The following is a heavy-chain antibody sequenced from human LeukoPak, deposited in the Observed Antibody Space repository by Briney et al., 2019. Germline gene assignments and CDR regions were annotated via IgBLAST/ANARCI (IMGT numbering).Heavy chain of an antibody. CDR1: GFTFSTYW. CDR3: ARRHHFGFLDS. Sequence: GGSLRLSCAASGFTFSTYWMHWVRQAPGKGLVWVSRIKGDGTITTYADSVRGRFTISRDNAKNTLYLQMNSLRAEDTAVYYCARRHHFGFLDSWGQGTLVTVSP. D-gene: IGHD3-10*01. CDR2: IKGDGTIT. V-gene: IGHV3-74*03. J-gene: IGHJ4*02.